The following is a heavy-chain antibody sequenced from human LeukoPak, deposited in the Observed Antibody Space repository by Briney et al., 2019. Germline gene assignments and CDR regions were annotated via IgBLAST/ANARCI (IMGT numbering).Heavy chain of an antibody. Sequence: PGGSLRLSCAASGFIFSRYALHWVRQAPGKGLEWVAVIAADGKDIKYADSVKGRFTISRDNSKSALYLQMNSLRVEDTAVYYCARDRDSSSSLAFYWGQGTLVTVSS. D-gene: IGHD6-6*01. V-gene: IGHV3-30*03. CDR2: IAADGKDI. J-gene: IGHJ4*02. CDR1: GFIFSRYA. CDR3: ARDRDSSSSLAFY.